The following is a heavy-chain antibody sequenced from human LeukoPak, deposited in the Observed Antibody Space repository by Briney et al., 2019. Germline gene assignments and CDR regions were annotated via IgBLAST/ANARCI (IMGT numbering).Heavy chain of an antibody. J-gene: IGHJ4*02. V-gene: IGHV4-59*02. D-gene: IGHD1-1*01. Sequence: SETLSLTCTVSGDSVSIYYWSWIRQPPGKGLEWIGYIYYRRNTNYNPSLKSRVTMAVDTSKNQFSLKVSSVTAADTAVYYCARAGNNWSFDYWGQGTLVTVSS. CDR2: IYYRRNT. CDR3: ARAGNNWSFDY. CDR1: GDSVSIYY.